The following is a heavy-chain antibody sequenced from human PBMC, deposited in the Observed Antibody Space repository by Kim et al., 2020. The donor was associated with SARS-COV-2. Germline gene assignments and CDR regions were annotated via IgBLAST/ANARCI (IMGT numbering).Heavy chain of an antibody. CDR3: ARGAVRLAAAGIDY. D-gene: IGHD6-13*01. V-gene: IGHV1-69*04. CDR1: GGTFSSYA. J-gene: IGHJ4*02. Sequence: SVKVSCKASGGTFSSYAISWVRQAPGQGLEWMGRIIPILGIANYAQKFQGRVTITADKSTSTAYMELSSLRSEDTAVYYCARGAVRLAAAGIDYWGQGTLVTVSS. CDR2: IIPILGIA.